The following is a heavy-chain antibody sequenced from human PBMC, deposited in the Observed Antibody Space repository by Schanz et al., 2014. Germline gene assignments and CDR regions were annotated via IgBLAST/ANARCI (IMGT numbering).Heavy chain of an antibody. V-gene: IGHV3-23*04. D-gene: IGHD3-9*01. CDR1: GFTFNSYA. Sequence: EVDLVESGGGLIQRGESLRLSCAASGFTFNSYAMTWVRQAPGKGLEWVSSISHSGGSKYYADSVKGRFTISRDNSKNTLYLQMNSLRAEDTAVYYCAKQIHYDILTVTRNWGQGTLXTVSS. J-gene: IGHJ4*02. CDR3: AKQIHYDILTVTRN. CDR2: ISHSGGSK.